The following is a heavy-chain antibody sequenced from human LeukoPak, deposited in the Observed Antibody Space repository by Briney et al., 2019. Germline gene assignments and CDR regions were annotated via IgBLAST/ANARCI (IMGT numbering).Heavy chain of an antibody. Sequence: SETLSLTCAVSGYSICRGYYWGWIRQPPGKGLEWIGSIYHSGSTYYNPSLKSRVTISVDTSKNQFSLKLSSVTAADTAVYYCARQGGSGYDNNWFDPWGQGTLVTVSS. CDR2: IYHSGST. D-gene: IGHD3-22*01. CDR1: GYSICRGYY. CDR3: ARQGGSGYDNNWFDP. J-gene: IGHJ5*02. V-gene: IGHV4-38-2*01.